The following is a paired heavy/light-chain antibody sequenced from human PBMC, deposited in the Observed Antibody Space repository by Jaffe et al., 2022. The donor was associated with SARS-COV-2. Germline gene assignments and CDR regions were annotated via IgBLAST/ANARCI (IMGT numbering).Light chain of an antibody. V-gene: IGLV2-23*02. J-gene: IGLJ2*01. CDR3: CSYVGSKILA. Sequence: QSDLTQPASVSGSPGQSITISCTGTSSDVGTYNLVSWYQQHPAKAPKLMIYEVSKRPSGVSNRFSGSKSGNTASLTISGLQAEDEADYFCCSYVGSKILAFGGGTKLTVL. CDR2: EVS. CDR1: SSDVGTYNL.
Heavy chain of an antibody. CDR2: IKSKTDGGTT. Sequence: EVQLVESGGGLVKPGGSLRLSCAASGFTFTNTWMNWVRQAPGKGLEWVGRIKSKTDGGTTDYAAPVSGRFTISRDDSKNTLYLQMNSLKTEDTAIYYCTGAGVTGILDYYSMDVWGQGTTVTVSS. D-gene: IGHD2-21*02. CDR1: GFTFTNTW. V-gene: IGHV3-15*01. CDR3: TGAGVTGILDYYSMDV. J-gene: IGHJ6*02.